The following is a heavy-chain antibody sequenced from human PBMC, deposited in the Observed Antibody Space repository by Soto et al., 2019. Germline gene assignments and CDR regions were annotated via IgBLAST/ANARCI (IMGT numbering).Heavy chain of an antibody. V-gene: IGHV3-7*03. CDR1: GFTFSSYW. CDR2: IKQDGSEK. D-gene: IGHD1-20*01. Sequence: EVQLVESGGGLVQPGGSLRLSCAASGFTFSSYWMSWVRQAPGKGLEWVANIKQDGSEKYYVDSVKGRFTISRDNAKNSLYLQMNSLRAEDTAVYYCARGWDNWNSYYYGMDVWGQGTTVTVSS. J-gene: IGHJ6*02. CDR3: ARGWDNWNSYYYGMDV.